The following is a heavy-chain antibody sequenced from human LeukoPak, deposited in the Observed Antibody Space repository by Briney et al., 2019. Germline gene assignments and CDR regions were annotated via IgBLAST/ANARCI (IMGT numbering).Heavy chain of an antibody. CDR3: AKAVQSGLGEQIFDY. CDR1: GFTFSSYG. Sequence: GGSLRLSCAASGFTFSSYGMHWVRQAPGKGLEWVAFIRYDGSNKYYADSVKGRFTISRDNAKNSLYLQMNSLRAEDMALYYCAKAVQSGLGEQIFDYWGQGTLVTVSS. J-gene: IGHJ4*02. D-gene: IGHD3-16*01. V-gene: IGHV3-30*02. CDR2: IRYDGSNK.